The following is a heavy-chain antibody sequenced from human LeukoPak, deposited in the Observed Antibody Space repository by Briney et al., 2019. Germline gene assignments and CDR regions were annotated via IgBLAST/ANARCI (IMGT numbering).Heavy chain of an antibody. CDR2: ISGSGGST. J-gene: IGHJ5*02. CDR1: GFTFSSYA. Sequence: GGSLRLSCAASGFTFSSYAMSWVRQAPGKGLEWVSAISGSGGSTYYADSVKGRFTISRDNSKNTLYLQMNSLRAEDTAVYYCAKDRYCSSTSCFGSNWSDPWGQGTLVTVSS. D-gene: IGHD2-2*01. V-gene: IGHV3-23*01. CDR3: AKDRYCSSTSCFGSNWSDP.